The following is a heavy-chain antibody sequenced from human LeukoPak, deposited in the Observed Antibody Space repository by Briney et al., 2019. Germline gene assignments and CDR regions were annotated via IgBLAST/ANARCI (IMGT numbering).Heavy chain of an antibody. Sequence: GGSLRLSCAASGFTFSSYAMHWVRQAPGKGLEWVAVISYDGSNKYYADSVKGRFTISRDNFKNTLYLQMNSLRAEDTAVYYCARKRGYSYGYSDYWGQGTLVTVSS. D-gene: IGHD5-18*01. CDR3: ARKRGYSYGYSDY. CDR2: ISYDGSNK. CDR1: GFTFSSYA. V-gene: IGHV3-30*04. J-gene: IGHJ4*02.